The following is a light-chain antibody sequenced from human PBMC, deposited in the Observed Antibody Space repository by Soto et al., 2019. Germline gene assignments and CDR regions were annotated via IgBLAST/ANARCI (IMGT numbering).Light chain of an antibody. CDR2: DAS. V-gene: IGKV1-13*02. J-gene: IGKJ1*01. Sequence: AIQMTQAPSSLSASVTDRVTITCRASQDIKNDLGWYQQKPGKAPKLLIYDASSLESGVPSRFSGSGSGTEFTLTISSLQPDDFATYYCQHYNTYSGTFGQGTKVDIK. CDR3: QHYNTYSGT. CDR1: QDIKND.